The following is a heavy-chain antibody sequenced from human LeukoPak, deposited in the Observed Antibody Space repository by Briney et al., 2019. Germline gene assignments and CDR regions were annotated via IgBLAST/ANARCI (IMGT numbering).Heavy chain of an antibody. D-gene: IGHD2-21*02. V-gene: IGHV3-23*01. J-gene: IGHJ4*02. CDR1: GFTLSNYA. Sequence: PGGSLRLSCAASGFTLSNYAMSWGRHPPRKGQEWVSAISGSGDSTYYADSVKGRLAISRDNSKTTLYLQMSSLIAADTAVYYCAKSGCGGDCYATHWGQGTLVTVS. CDR3: AKSGCGGDCYATH. CDR2: ISGSGDST.